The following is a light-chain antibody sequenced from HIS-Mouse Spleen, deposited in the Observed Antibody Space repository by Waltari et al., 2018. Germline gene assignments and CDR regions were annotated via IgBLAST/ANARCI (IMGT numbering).Light chain of an antibody. CDR1: NRRRKS. J-gene: IGLJ1*01. CDR2: DDS. Sequence: SYVLTQPPSLSVAPGNTATMTCWANNRRRKSKHRYHQKPAQAPVLVVYDDSDRPSGIPERFSGANTGNTATLTISRVEAGDEADYYCQVWDSSSDHYVFGTGTKVTVL. CDR3: QVWDSSSDHYV. V-gene: IGLV3-21*03.